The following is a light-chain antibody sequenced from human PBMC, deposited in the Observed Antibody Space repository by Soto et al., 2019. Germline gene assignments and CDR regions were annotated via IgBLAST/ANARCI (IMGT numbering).Light chain of an antibody. CDR3: HQRQSWPRT. Sequence: EIVLTQSPATLSSFPGDRVTLSCRASQAVNTRLAWYQHKPGQAPRLLIYLTSNRAAGIPARVSVSGSETDFTLTISDVEPEDVAVYYCHQRQSWPRTFGQGTKVDIK. V-gene: IGKV3-11*01. J-gene: IGKJ1*01. CDR1: QAVNTR. CDR2: LTS.